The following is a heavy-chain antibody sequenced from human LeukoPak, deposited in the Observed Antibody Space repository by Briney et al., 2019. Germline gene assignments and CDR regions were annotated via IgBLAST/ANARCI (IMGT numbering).Heavy chain of an antibody. CDR1: GFTFSGST. CDR2: IRSKGDNSAT. D-gene: IGHD3-10*01. V-gene: IGHV3-73*01. J-gene: IGHJ6*03. CDR3: RCLDYGSGSYYKGDYYYYYMDV. Sequence: GGSLRLSCAASGFTFSGSTMHWVRQASGKGLEWVGHIRSKGDNSATAYAASVRGRFTFSRDDSKNTAYLQMNSLKTEDTAVYYCRCLDYGSGSYYKGDYYYYYMDVWGKGTTVTVSS.